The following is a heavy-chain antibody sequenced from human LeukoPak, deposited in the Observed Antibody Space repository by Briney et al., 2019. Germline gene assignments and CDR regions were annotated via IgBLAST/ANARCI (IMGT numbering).Heavy chain of an antibody. CDR2: INHSGST. CDR3: ARGGYGSGSYNGEY. Sequence: SETLSLTCAVYGGSFSGYYWSWIRQPPGKRLEWIGEINHSGSTNYNPSLKSRVTISVDTSKNQFSLKLSSVTAADTAVYYCARGGYGSGSYNGEYWGQGTLVTVSS. D-gene: IGHD3-10*01. CDR1: GGSFSGYY. V-gene: IGHV4-34*01. J-gene: IGHJ4*02.